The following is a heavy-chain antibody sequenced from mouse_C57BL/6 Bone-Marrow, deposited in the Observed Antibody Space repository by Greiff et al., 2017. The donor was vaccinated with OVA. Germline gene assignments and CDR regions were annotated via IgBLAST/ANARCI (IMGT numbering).Heavy chain of an antibody. J-gene: IGHJ3*01. V-gene: IGHV7-3*01. CDR2: IRNKANGYTT. D-gene: IGHD1-1*01. Sequence: EVKLMESGGGLVQPGGSLSLSCAASGFTFTDYYMSWVRQPPGKALEWLGFIRNKANGYTTEYSASVKGRFTISRDNSQSILYLQMNALRAEDSATYYCARDYYGSSQGFAYWGQGTLVTVSA. CDR1: GFTFTDYY. CDR3: ARDYYGSSQGFAY.